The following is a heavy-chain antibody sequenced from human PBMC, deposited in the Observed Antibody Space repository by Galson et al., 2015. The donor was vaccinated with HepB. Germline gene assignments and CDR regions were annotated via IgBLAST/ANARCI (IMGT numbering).Heavy chain of an antibody. V-gene: IGHV1-8*01. CDR3: ARGPRDCTGGVCYTQPDYYYYMDV. D-gene: IGHD2-8*02. J-gene: IGHJ6*03. CDR1: GYTFTSYD. CDR2: MNPNSGNT. Sequence: SVKVSCKASGYTFTSYDINWVRQATGQGLEWMGWMNPNSGNTGYAQKFQGRVTMTRNTSISTAYMELSSLRSEDTAVYYCARGPRDCTGGVCYTQPDYYYYMDVWGKGTTVTVSS.